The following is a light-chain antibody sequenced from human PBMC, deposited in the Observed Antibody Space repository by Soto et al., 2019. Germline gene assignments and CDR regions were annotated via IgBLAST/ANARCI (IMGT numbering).Light chain of an antibody. CDR1: SSDVGSYNL. CDR2: EVS. V-gene: IGLV2-23*02. J-gene: IGLJ1*01. CDR3: RSYAGSSTYV. Sequence: QSALTQPASVSGSPGQSITISCTGTSSDVGSYNLVSWYQQHPGKAPKLMIYEVSKRPSGVSNRFSGSKSGNKAPLTISGLQAEDEADYYCRSYAGSSTYVFATGTKLTVL.